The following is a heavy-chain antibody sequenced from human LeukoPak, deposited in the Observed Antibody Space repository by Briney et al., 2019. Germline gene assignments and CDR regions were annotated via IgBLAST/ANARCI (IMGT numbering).Heavy chain of an antibody. CDR3: ATDTKRPGELEYSSSWTLGY. D-gene: IGHD6-13*01. J-gene: IGHJ4*02. Sequence: GGSLRLSCAISGFTVSGNYMSWIRHAPGKGLEWVSLIYSDDTTLYADSVKGRFTIPRDISKNTLYLQMSSLRAEDTAVYYCATDTKRPGELEYSSSWTLGYWGQGTLVTVSS. CDR1: GFTVSGNY. CDR2: IYSDDTT. V-gene: IGHV3-53*01.